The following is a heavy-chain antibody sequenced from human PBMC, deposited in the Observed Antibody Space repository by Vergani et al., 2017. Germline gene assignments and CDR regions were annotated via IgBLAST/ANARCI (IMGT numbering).Heavy chain of an antibody. V-gene: IGHV1-3*01. CDR1: GYTFTSYA. D-gene: IGHD3-16*02. CDR2: INAGNGNT. Sequence: QVQLVQSGAEVKKPGASVKVSCKASGYTFTSYAMHWVRQAPGQRLEWMGWINAGNGNTKYSQQFQGRVTITRDTSASTAYMELSSLRSEDTAVYYWAREGFYDYVWGSYRLRGGYYFDYWGQGTLVTVSS. CDR3: AREGFYDYVWGSYRLRGGYYFDY. J-gene: IGHJ4*02.